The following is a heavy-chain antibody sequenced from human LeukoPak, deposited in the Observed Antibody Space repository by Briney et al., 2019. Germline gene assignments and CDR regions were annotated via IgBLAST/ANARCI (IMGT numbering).Heavy chain of an antibody. CDR1: GGTFSSYA. Sequence: GASVKVSCKASGGTFSSYAISWVRQAPGQGLEWMGRIIPILGIADYVQKFQGRVTITADKSTSTAYMELSSLRSEDTAVYYCAVYCSSTSCPQHFDYWGQGTLVTVSS. D-gene: IGHD2-2*01. V-gene: IGHV1-69*04. J-gene: IGHJ4*02. CDR3: AVYCSSTSCPQHFDY. CDR2: IIPILGIA.